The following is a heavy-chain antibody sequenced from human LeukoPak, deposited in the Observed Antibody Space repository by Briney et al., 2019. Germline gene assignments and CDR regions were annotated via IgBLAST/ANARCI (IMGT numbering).Heavy chain of an antibody. CDR2: IYTTGST. CDR3: ARRAVTGSSPFDS. Sequence: SETLSLTCTVSGGSINSFYWSWIRQPPGKGLEWIGYIYTTGSTSYNPSLKRRVTMSLDTSKNQFSLKLSSVTAADTAVYYCARRAVTGSSPFDSWGQGTLVTVSS. D-gene: IGHD6-6*01. V-gene: IGHV4-4*09. J-gene: IGHJ4*02. CDR1: GGSINSFY.